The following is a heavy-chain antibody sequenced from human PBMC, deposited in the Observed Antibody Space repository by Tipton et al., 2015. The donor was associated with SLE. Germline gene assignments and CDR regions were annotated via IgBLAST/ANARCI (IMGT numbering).Heavy chain of an antibody. CDR2: IGYRGST. V-gene: IGHV4-31*03. CDR1: GGSISSSGYY. D-gene: IGHD5-12*01. J-gene: IGHJ4*02. CDR3: ARGGVGGYDYFDF. Sequence: TLSLTCTVSGGSISSSGYYWVWIRQHPGKGLEWIGHIGYRGSTDYNPSLRSRVSISVDTSKNHFSLKVTSLTAADTAVYFCARGGVGGYDYFDFWGQGTLVTVSS.